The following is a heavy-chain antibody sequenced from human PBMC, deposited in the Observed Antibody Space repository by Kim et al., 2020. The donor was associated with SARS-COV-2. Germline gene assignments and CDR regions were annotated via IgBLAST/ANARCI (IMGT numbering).Heavy chain of an antibody. J-gene: IGHJ5*02. CDR3: ARANHIRGSSIQGWTDP. CDR2: INAGNGNT. V-gene: IGHV1-3*01. D-gene: IGHD2-15*01. Sequence: ASVKVSCKAAGYTFTSYAMPWVRQSPGQRLEWMGWINAGNGNTRYSQKFQVRVTITRVTSASTAYMELSGLRSEDTAVYYCARANHIRGSSIQGWTDPWSQGTLVTISS. CDR1: GYTFTSYA.